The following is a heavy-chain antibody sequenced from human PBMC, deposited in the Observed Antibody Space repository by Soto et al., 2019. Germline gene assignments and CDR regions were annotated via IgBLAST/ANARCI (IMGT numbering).Heavy chain of an antibody. D-gene: IGHD3-10*01. V-gene: IGHV3-33*01. J-gene: IGHJ6*02. CDR1: GFTISTYG. Sequence: QVQLVESGGGVVQPGRSLTLCCAASGFTISTYGMHWVRQAPGNGVEWVAVILNDGSNSYRADSVKDRLTISRDKLKNNRHWQMNSLRAEVTGVYYGGRTDENSGTGMQVSGHGTTVTVS. CDR2: ILNDGSNS. CDR3: GRTDENSGTGMQV.